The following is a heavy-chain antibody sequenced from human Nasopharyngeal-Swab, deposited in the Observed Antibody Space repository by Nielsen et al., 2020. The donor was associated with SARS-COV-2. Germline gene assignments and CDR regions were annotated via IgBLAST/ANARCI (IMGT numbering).Heavy chain of an antibody. Sequence: ASVKVSCKASGYTFTGYYMHWVRQAPGQGLEWMGWINPNSGSTNYAQKFQGWVTMTRDTSISTAYMELSRLRSDDTAVYYCARAAGYCSSTSCYTELYYYYYMDVWGKGTTVTVSS. CDR3: ARAAGYCSSTSCYTELYYYYYMDV. J-gene: IGHJ6*03. D-gene: IGHD2-2*02. CDR1: GYTFTGYY. CDR2: INPNSGST. V-gene: IGHV1-2*04.